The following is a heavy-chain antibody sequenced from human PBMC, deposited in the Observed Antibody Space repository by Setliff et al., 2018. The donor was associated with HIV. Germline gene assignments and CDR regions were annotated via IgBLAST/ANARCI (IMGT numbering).Heavy chain of an antibody. CDR2: IYYSGST. Sequence: SETLSLTCTVSGGSISSSSYYWGWIRQPPGKGLEWIGSIYYSGSTYYNPSLKSRVTISVDTSKNQFSLKLSSVTAADTAVYYCARSFPSGYPGWLDPWGQGTLVTVSS. D-gene: IGHD3-22*01. J-gene: IGHJ5*02. CDR3: ARSFPSGYPGWLDP. CDR1: GGSISSSSYY. V-gene: IGHV4-39*07.